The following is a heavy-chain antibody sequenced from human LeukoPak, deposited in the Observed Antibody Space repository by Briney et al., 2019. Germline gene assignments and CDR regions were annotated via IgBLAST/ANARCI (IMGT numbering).Heavy chain of an antibody. V-gene: IGHV3-30-3*02. CDR3: AKPDYGDYYFDY. CDR1: GFTFSRWA. CDR2: ISYDGSNK. D-gene: IGHD4-17*01. J-gene: IGHJ4*02. Sequence: GGSLRLSCAASGFTFSRWAMHWVRQAPGKGLEWVAVISYDGSNKYNADSVKGRFTISRDNSKNTLYLQMNSLRADDTAVYYCAKPDYGDYYFDYWGQGTLVTVSS.